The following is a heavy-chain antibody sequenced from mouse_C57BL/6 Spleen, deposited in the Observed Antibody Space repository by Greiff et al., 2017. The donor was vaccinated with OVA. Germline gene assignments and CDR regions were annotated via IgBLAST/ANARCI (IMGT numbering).Heavy chain of an antibody. V-gene: IGHV1-76*01. D-gene: IGHD2-12*01. CDR1: GYTFTDYY. CDR2: IYPGGGNT. Sequence: QVQLKQSGAELVRPGASVKLSCKASGYTFTDYYINWVKQRPGQGLEWIARIYPGGGNTYYNEKFKGKATLTAEKSSSTAYMQLSSLTSEDSAVYVCARSYDSSYAMDYWGQGTSVTVSS. CDR3: ARSYDSSYAMDY. J-gene: IGHJ4*01.